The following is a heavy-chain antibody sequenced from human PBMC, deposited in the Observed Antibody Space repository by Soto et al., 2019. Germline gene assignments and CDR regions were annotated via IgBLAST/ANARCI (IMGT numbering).Heavy chain of an antibody. J-gene: IGHJ6*02. CDR3: ARGEDLTDYYCYGMEV. CDR1: GGSFSGYY. CDR2: INHSGST. V-gene: IGHV4-34*01. Sequence: PSETLSLTCAVYGGSFSGYYWSWIRQPPGKGLEWIGEINHSGSTNYNPSLKSRVTISVDTSKNQFHLKLSSVTAADTAVYYCARGEDLTDYYCYGMEVWGQGPTGT.